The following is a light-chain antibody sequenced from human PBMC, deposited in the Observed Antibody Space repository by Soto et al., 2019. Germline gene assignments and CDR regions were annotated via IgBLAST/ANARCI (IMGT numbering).Light chain of an antibody. Sequence: DIQMTQSPSSLYTSVGDRVTITCRASQSISSYLNWYQQKPGKAPKLLIYAASSLQSGVPSRFSSSGSGTDFTLTISSLQPEDFATYYCQQSYSTPITCGQGTRLEIK. CDR2: AAS. CDR3: QQSYSTPIT. J-gene: IGKJ5*01. CDR1: QSISSY. V-gene: IGKV1-39*01.